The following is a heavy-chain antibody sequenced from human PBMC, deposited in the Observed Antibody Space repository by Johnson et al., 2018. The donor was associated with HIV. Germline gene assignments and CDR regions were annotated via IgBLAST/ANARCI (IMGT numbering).Heavy chain of an antibody. D-gene: IGHD2-21*01. CDR1: GFTFSSYG. Sequence: QMQLVESGGGVVHPGKSLRLSCVGSGFTFSSYGMHWVRQAPGEGLDWVAFISRDGGTEYYADSVKGRFAISRDNAKSTLYLQMNSLKTEDTAVYYCALSYSLDAFDIWGQGTMVTVSS. CDR2: ISRDGGTE. CDR3: ALSYSLDAFDI. V-gene: IGHV3-33*03. J-gene: IGHJ3*02.